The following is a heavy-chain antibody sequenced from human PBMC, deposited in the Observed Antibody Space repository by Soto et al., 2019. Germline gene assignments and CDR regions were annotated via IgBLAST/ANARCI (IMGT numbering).Heavy chain of an antibody. CDR1: GFTFSSYW. Sequence: EVQLVESGGGLVQPGVSLRLSCAASGFTFSSYWMHWLRQAPGTGLEWVSRINDDGRRTSYADSVKGRFTISRDNAKNTLDLQMTSLRDDDTAIYYCARRQRPSYTSDYRGQGTLVTVSS. CDR3: ARRQRPSYTSDY. V-gene: IGHV3-74*01. J-gene: IGHJ4*02. CDR2: INDDGRRT. D-gene: IGHD4-4*01.